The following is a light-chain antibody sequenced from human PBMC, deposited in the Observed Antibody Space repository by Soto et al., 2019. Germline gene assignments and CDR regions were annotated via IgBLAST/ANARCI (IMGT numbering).Light chain of an antibody. CDR1: SGHSRYA. V-gene: IGLV4-69*01. J-gene: IGLJ2*01. Sequence: QPVLTQLPSASASLGASVKLTCTLRSGHSRYAIAWHQQQPEKGPRYLMKVTSDGSHIKGDGIPDRFSGSSSGAERYLTISSLQSEDEADYYCQTWGTGLVVLGGGTQLTGL. CDR2: VTSDGSH. CDR3: QTWGTGLVV.